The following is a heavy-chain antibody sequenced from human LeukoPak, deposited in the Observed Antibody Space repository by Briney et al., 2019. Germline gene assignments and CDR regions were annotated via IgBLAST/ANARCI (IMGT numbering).Heavy chain of an antibody. CDR1: GGSISSSSYY. CDR2: IYYSGST. Sequence: SETLSLTCTVSGGSISSSSYYWGWIRQPPGTGLEWIGSIYYSGSTYYNPSLKSRVTISVDTSKNQFSLKLSSVTAAGTAVYYCARQDYGSGKYHYYYGMDVWGQGTTVTVSS. J-gene: IGHJ6*02. CDR3: ARQDYGSGKYHYYYGMDV. V-gene: IGHV4-39*01. D-gene: IGHD3-10*01.